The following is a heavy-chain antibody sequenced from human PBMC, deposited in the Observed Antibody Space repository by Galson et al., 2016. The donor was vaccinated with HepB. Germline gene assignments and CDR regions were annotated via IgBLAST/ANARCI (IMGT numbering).Heavy chain of an antibody. J-gene: IGHJ3*02. D-gene: IGHD3-22*01. CDR2: IFSGDAT. Sequence: SLRLSCAASGFSVSGKYMSWARQAPGKGLEWVSAIFSGDATYYRDSVKGRFPISRDRSKNTLYLQMNNLRAEDTAIYYCEGYSDPFDIWGQGTMVTVSS. V-gene: IGHV3-53*01. CDR3: EGYSDPFDI. CDR1: GFSVSGKY.